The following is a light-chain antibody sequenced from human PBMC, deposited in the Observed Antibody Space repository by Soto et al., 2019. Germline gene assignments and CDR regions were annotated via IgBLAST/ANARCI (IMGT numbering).Light chain of an antibody. CDR3: QQRRNWPPYT. J-gene: IGKJ2*01. CDR2: DAS. Sequence: EIVLTQSPATLSLSPGERATLSCRASQSVSSYLAWYQQKPGQAPRLLIYDASNRATGIPARFSGSGSGTDFTLTISSLEPEDCAVYYCQQRRNWPPYTFGQGNKLEIK. V-gene: IGKV3-11*01. CDR1: QSVSSY.